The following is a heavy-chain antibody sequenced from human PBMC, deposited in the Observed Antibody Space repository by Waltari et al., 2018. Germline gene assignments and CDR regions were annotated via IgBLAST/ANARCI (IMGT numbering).Heavy chain of an antibody. D-gene: IGHD3-10*01. CDR3: TRALWLGELYDY. V-gene: IGHV3-74*01. CDR2: INSDGSST. Sequence: EVQLDESGGGLVQPGGSLSSACSTSGFTFTRYLMNWVRQAQGKGLVWVARINSDGSSTTYADSVKGRFTISRDNAKNTVYLQMNSLRVEDTAVYYCTRALWLGELYDYWGQGTLVTVSS. J-gene: IGHJ4*02. CDR1: GFTFTRYL.